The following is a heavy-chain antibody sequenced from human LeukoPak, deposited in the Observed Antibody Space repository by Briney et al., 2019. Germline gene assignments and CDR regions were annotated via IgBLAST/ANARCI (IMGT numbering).Heavy chain of an antibody. J-gene: IGHJ5*02. CDR1: GGSFSGYY. Sequence: SETLSLTCAVYGGSFSGYYWSWIRQPPGKGLEWIGSIYYSGRTYNNPSLKSRVIISVDTSKNQFSLKLSSVTAADTAVYYCVRIAARNNWFDPWGQGTLVTVSS. CDR2: IYYSGRT. CDR3: VRIAARNNWFDP. D-gene: IGHD6-6*01. V-gene: IGHV4-34*01.